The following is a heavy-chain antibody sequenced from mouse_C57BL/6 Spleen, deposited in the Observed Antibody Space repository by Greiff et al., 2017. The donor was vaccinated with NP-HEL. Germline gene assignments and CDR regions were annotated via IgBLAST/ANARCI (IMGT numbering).Heavy chain of an antibody. V-gene: IGHV1-64*01. CDR2: IHPNSGST. Sequence: QVQLKQPGAELVKPGASVKLSCKASGYTFTSYWMHWVKQRPGQGLEWIGMIHPNSGSTNYNEKFKSKATLTVDKSSSTAYMQLSSLTSEDSAVYYCARSSSYYYGSSAWFAYWGQGTLVTVSA. J-gene: IGHJ3*01. D-gene: IGHD1-1*01. CDR1: GYTFTSYW. CDR3: ARSSSYYYGSSAWFAY.